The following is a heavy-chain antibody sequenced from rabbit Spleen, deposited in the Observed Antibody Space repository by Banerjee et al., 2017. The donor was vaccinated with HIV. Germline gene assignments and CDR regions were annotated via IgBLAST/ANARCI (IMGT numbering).Heavy chain of an antibody. CDR2: IDVTKDGST. CDR3: ARDAAGREDFNL. D-gene: IGHD4-2*01. Sequence: QSLEESGGDLVKPGASLTLTCKASGLDFSSNYWICWVRQAPGKGLEWIACIDVTKDGSTYYASWAKGRFTIYRTSSTTVALQVTSLTGADTATYFCARDAAGREDFNLWGQGTLVTVS. CDR1: GLDFSSNYW. V-gene: IGHV1S40*01. J-gene: IGHJ4*01.